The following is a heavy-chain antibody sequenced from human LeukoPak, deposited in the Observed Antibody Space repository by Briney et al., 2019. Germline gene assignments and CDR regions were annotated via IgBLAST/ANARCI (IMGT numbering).Heavy chain of an antibody. Sequence: PSETVSLTCAVSGGSISSNSYYWGWIRQPPGKGLEWIGSIYHSGSTYYNPSLKSRVTISVDTSRNQFSLKLSSVTAADTAVYYCARTRYYYNSRSYGAPYYFDYWGQGTLVTVSS. CDR1: GGSISSNSYY. CDR2: IYHSGST. CDR3: ARTRYYYNSRSYGAPYYFDY. J-gene: IGHJ4*02. V-gene: IGHV4-39*01. D-gene: IGHD3-10*01.